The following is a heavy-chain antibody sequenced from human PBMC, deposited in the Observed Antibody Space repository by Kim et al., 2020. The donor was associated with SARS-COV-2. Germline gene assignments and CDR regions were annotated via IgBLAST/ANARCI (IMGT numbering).Heavy chain of an antibody. Sequence: GGSLRLSCAASGFTFSNYAMSWVRQAPGKGLEWVSFIGYRGENIYYADSVKGRFTISRDNSKNTLYLQMNTLRAEDTAVYYCTKEGQGTVIDPNYFEHWGQGTLVTVSP. D-gene: IGHD3-10*01. V-gene: IGHV3-23*01. CDR3: TKEGQGTVIDPNYFEH. CDR1: GFTFSNYA. CDR2: IGYRGENI. J-gene: IGHJ4*02.